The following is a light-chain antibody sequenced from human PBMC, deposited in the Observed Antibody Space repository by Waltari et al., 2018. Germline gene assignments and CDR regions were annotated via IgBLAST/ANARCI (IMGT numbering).Light chain of an antibody. V-gene: IGLV2-23*02. CDR3: CSYAGSSTYWV. Sequence: QSALTQPASVSGSPGQSITISCTGTSSAGGSYNLLSWYQQHPGKAPKLMIYEVSKRPSGVSNRFSGSKSGNTASLTISGLQAEDEADYYCCSYAGSSTYWVFGGGTKLTVL. CDR2: EVS. CDR1: SSAGGSYNL. J-gene: IGLJ3*02.